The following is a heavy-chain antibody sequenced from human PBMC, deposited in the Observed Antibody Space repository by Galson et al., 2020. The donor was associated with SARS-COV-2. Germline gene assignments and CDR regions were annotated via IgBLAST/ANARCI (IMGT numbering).Heavy chain of an antibody. CDR2: INHSGST. Sequence: SGSLSLTCAVYGGSFSGNYWTWIRQSQGKGLEWIAEINHSGSTNYNPSLKSRFTMSLDTSKNQFSLQMSFVTAADTAVYYCARRSELVCFCAVFLYNHTYRLEVWGRGTTVTVSS. D-gene: IGHD3-10*01. V-gene: IGHV4-34*01. CDR3: ARRSELVCFCAVFLYNHTYRLEV. J-gene: IGHJ6*02. CDR1: GGSFSGNY.